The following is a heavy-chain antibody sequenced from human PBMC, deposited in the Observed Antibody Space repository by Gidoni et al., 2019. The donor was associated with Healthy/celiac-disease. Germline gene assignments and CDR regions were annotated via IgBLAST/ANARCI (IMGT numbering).Heavy chain of an antibody. V-gene: IGHV3-64*01. J-gene: IGHJ4*02. CDR2: ISSNGGST. D-gene: IGHD6-19*01. Sequence: EVQLVDSGGRLVQPGGCLRLSCGASGCTFSNLAMHWVRQAPGKGLEYVSAISSNGGSTYYANSVKGRVTISRDNSKNTLYRQMGSLRAEDMAVYYCARGAPPNIAVAESYYFDYWGQGTLVTVSS. CDR3: ARGAPPNIAVAESYYFDY. CDR1: GCTFSNLA.